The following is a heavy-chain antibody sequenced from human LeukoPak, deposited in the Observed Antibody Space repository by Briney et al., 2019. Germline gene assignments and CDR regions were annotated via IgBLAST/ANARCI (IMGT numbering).Heavy chain of an antibody. D-gene: IGHD3-22*01. CDR1: GGSISSYY. CDR3: ARALIVRAFYGMDV. J-gene: IGHJ6*02. V-gene: IGHV4-59*01. Sequence: SETLSLTCTVSGGSISSYYWSWIRQPPGKGLEWIGYIYYSGSTNYNPSLKSRVTISVDTSKNQFSLKLSSVTAADTAVYYCARALIVRAFYGMDVWGQGTTVTVSS. CDR2: IYYSGST.